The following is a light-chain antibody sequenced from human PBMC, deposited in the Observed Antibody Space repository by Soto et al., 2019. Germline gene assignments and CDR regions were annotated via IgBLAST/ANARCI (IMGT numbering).Light chain of an antibody. CDR1: SSNIGNNY. V-gene: IGLV1-51*02. CDR2: ENN. J-gene: IGLJ1*01. Sequence: QSVLTQPPSVSAAPGQKVTISCSGSSSNIGNNYVSWYQQLPGTAPKLLIYENNKRPSGIPDRFSGSKSGTSATLGITGLQTGAEADYYCGTWDSSLSAGYVFGTGTKLTV. CDR3: GTWDSSLSAGYV.